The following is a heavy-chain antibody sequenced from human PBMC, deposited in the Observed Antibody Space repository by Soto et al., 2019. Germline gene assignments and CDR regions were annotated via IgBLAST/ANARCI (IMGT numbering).Heavy chain of an antibody. V-gene: IGHV4-59*08. CDR3: ARLGYCSSTSCYYYYYYMDV. Sequence: SETLSLTCTVSGGSISSYYWSWIRQPPGKGLEWFGYIYYSGSTNYNPSLKSRVTISVDTSKNQLSLKLSSVTAAGTAVYYCARLGYCSSTSCYYYYYYMDVWGKGTTVTVSS. J-gene: IGHJ6*03. CDR2: IYYSGST. D-gene: IGHD2-2*01. CDR1: GGSISSYY.